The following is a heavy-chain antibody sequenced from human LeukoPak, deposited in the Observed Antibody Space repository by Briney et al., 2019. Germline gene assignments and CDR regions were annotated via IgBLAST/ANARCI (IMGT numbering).Heavy chain of an antibody. CDR3: ARGGAGRGWYYFDY. Sequence: GRSLRLSCEASGFTFSSYAMHWVRQAPGEGLEWVAVISYDGSNKYYADSVKGRFTISRDNSKNTLYLQMNSLRAEDTAVYYCARGGAGRGWYYFDYWGQGTLVTVSS. J-gene: IGHJ4*02. D-gene: IGHD6-19*01. CDR1: GFTFSSYA. CDR2: ISYDGSNK. V-gene: IGHV3-30-3*01.